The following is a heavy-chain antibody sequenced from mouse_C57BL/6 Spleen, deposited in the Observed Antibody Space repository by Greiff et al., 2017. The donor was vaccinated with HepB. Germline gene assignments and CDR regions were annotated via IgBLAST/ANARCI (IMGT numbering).Heavy chain of an antibody. V-gene: IGHV1-69*01. CDR3: ARWLPVYAMDY. CDR1: GYTFTSYW. J-gene: IGHJ4*01. Sequence: VQLQQPGAELVMPGASVKLSCKASGYTFTSYWMHWVKQRPGQGLEWIGEIDPSDSYTNYNQKFKGKSTLTVDKSSSTAYMQLSSLTSEDSAVYYCARWLPVYAMDYWGQGTSVTVSS. CDR2: IDPSDSYT. D-gene: IGHD2-2*01.